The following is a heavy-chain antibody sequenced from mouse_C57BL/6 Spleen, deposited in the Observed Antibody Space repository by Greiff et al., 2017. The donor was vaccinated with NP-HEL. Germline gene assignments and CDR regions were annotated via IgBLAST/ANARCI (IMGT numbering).Heavy chain of an antibody. CDR2: IYPGDGDT. Sequence: VKLLESGPELVKPGASVKISCKASGYAFSSSWMNWVKQRPGKGLEWIGRIYPGDGDTNYNGKFKGKATLTADKSSSTAYMQLSSLTSEDSAVYFGAGIYYDYDGYAMDYWGQGTSVTVSS. CDR1: GYAFSSSW. V-gene: IGHV1-82*01. CDR3: AGIYYDYDGYAMDY. J-gene: IGHJ4*01. D-gene: IGHD2-4*01.